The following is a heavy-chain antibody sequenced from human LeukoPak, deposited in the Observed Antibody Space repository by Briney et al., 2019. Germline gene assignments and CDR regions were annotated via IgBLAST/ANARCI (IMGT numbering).Heavy chain of an antibody. D-gene: IGHD2-2*01. CDR2: IYTSGST. Sequence: PSETLSLTCYVSGGSVGSYYWSWIRQPAGKGLEWIGRIYTSGSTNYNPSLRSRATISVDKSKSQFSLKLTSVTAADTAVYYSARDLSYCSSTRCYAPYYFDYWGKGTLVTVSS. CDR3: ARDLSYCSSTRCYAPYYFDY. J-gene: IGHJ4*02. V-gene: IGHV4-4*07. CDR1: GGSVGSYY.